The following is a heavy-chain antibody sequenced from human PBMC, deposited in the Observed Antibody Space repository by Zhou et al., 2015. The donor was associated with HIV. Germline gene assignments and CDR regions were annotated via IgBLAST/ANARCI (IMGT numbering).Heavy chain of an antibody. CDR3: ARQVVRRVGVVSISYYFDY. Sequence: QVQLVQSGAEVKKPGSSVKVSCKASGGTFSSYAISWVRQAPGQGLEWMGGIIPIFGTANYAQKFQGRVTITADESTSTAYMELSSLRSEDTAVYYCARQVVRRVGVVSISYYFDYWGQGTLVTVSS. CDR2: IIPIFGTA. J-gene: IGHJ4*02. D-gene: IGHD3-3*01. CDR1: GGTFSSYA. V-gene: IGHV1-69*01.